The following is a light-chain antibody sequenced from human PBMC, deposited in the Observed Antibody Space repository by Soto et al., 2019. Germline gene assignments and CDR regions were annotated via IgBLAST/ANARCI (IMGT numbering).Light chain of an antibody. V-gene: IGKV1D-16*01. J-gene: IGKJ4*01. CDR2: AAS. Sequence: DIQMTQSPSSLSASVGDRVTITCRASQGISGWLAWYQQKPERAPKSLIYAASTLQTGVPSRFNGSGPETESALPISSLQPEEFATYYCQRYGTSPPIFDGGNKVE. CDR1: QGISGW. CDR3: QRYGTSPPI.